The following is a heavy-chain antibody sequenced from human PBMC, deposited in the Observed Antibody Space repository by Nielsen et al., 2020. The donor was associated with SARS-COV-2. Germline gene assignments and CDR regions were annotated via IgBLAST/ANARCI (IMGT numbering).Heavy chain of an antibody. CDR1: GYTFTSYA. D-gene: IGHD2-2*01. Sequence: ASVKVSCKASGYTFTSYAMHWVRQAPGQRLEWMGWINAGNGNTKYSQKFQGRVTITRDTSASTAYMKLSSLRSEDTAVYYCAREFRLGYCSSTSCQLVGSFGYWGQGTLVTVSS. V-gene: IGHV1-3*01. CDR3: AREFRLGYCSSTSCQLVGSFGY. J-gene: IGHJ4*02. CDR2: INAGNGNT.